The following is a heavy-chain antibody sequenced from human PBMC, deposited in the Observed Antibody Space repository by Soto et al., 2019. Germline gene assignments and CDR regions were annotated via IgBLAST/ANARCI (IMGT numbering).Heavy chain of an antibody. J-gene: IGHJ4*02. CDR1: GGSFSGYY. Sequence: SETLSLTCAVYGGSFSGYYWSWIRQPPGKGLEWIGEINHSGSTNYNPSLKSRVTISVDTSKNHFSLKLSSVTAADTAVYYCARGGANIVVVVAAFDYWGQGTLVTVSS. CDR3: ARGGANIVVVVAAFDY. V-gene: IGHV4-34*01. CDR2: INHSGST. D-gene: IGHD2-15*01.